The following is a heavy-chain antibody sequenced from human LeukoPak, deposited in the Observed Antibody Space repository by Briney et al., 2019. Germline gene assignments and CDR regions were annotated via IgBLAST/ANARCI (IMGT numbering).Heavy chain of an antibody. V-gene: IGHV4-39*07. D-gene: IGHD4-23*01. Sequence: SETLSLTSTVSVGSISSSSYYWGWIRQPPGKGLEWIGSIYYSGSTYYNPSLKSRVIISVDTSKNQFSLQLSSVTAADTAVYYCARNPVKNFDYWGQGTLVTVSS. CDR3: ARNPVKNFDY. J-gene: IGHJ4*02. CDR1: VGSISSSSYY. CDR2: IYYSGST.